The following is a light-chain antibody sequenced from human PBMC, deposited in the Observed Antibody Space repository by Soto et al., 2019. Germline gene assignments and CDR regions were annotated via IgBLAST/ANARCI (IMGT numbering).Light chain of an antibody. Sequence: TQSPATLSVSLGEEVSLSCRASRSVGPNLAWYQQRPGQAPRLLIHWGSTRANGVPARFRGSGRGTDFTLTISNLQSEDLAVYYCQQSENWPPYSFGQGTRLEIK. CDR2: WGS. CDR3: QQSENWPPYS. CDR1: RSVGPN. V-gene: IGKV3-15*01. J-gene: IGKJ2*03.